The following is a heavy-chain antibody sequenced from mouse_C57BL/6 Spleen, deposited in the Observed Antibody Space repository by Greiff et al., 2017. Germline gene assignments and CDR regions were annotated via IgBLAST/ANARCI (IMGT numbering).Heavy chain of an antibody. Sequence: EVKLMESGGDLVKPGGSLKLSCAASGFTFSSYGMSWVRQTPDKRLEWVATISSGGSYTYYPDNVKGRFTISRDNAKNTLYLQMSSLKSEDPAMFYCASPYDYCYAMDYWGQGTSVTVSS. CDR3: ASPYDYCYAMDY. D-gene: IGHD1-1*01. V-gene: IGHV5-6*01. J-gene: IGHJ4*01. CDR2: ISSGGSYT. CDR1: GFTFSSYG.